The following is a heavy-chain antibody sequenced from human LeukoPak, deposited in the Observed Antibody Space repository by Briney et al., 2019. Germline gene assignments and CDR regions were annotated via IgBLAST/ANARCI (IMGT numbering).Heavy chain of an antibody. D-gene: IGHD1-1*01. Sequence: GGSLRLSCAASGFTFSSYAMSWVRQAPGRGLEWVSTIGGSGGTTYYADSVRGRFTISRDNSKNALYLQMNSLRAEDMAIFYCATSLSSTATDAWGQGTLVTVYS. J-gene: IGHJ5*02. CDR2: IGGSGGTT. CDR3: ATSLSSTATDA. CDR1: GFTFSSYA. V-gene: IGHV3-23*01.